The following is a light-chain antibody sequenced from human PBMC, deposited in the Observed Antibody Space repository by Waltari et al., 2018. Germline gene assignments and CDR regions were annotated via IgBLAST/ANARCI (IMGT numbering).Light chain of an antibody. Sequence: SSELTQDPAVSVAMGQTVRITCQGDSPRNYYARWYQQRPGQAPILVIYDKNNRPSGVPDRFSGSSSHNTGSLTITGAQAEDEASYYCHSRDASGVAGSFGGGTKLTVL. CDR3: HSRDASGVAGS. J-gene: IGLJ2*01. CDR2: DKN. V-gene: IGLV3-19*01. CDR1: SPRNYY.